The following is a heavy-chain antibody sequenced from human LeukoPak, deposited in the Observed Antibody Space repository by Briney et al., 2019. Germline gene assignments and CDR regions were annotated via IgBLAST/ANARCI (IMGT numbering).Heavy chain of an antibody. CDR1: GFTFSSYG. D-gene: IGHD5-12*01. J-gene: IGHJ4*02. Sequence: GRSLRLSCAASGFTFSSYGMHWVRQAPGKGLEWVAVIWYDGSNKYYADSVKGRFTISRDNSKNTLYLQMNSLRAEDTAVYYCAKDAEGGSGYEGGCFDYWGQGTLVTVSS. V-gene: IGHV3-33*06. CDR2: IWYDGSNK. CDR3: AKDAEGGSGYEGGCFDY.